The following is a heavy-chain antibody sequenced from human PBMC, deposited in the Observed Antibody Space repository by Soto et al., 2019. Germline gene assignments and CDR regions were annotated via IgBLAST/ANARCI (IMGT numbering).Heavy chain of an antibody. V-gene: IGHV3-23*01. Sequence: PGGSLRLSCAASGFTFSSYAMSWVRQAPGKGLEWVSAISGSGGSTYYADSVKGRFTISRDNSKNTLYLQMNSLRAEDTAVYYCAKGSPTLYQLPTLPLDPWGQGTLVTVSS. CDR3: AKGSPTLYQLPTLPLDP. J-gene: IGHJ5*02. CDR2: ISGSGGST. CDR1: GFTFSSYA. D-gene: IGHD2-2*01.